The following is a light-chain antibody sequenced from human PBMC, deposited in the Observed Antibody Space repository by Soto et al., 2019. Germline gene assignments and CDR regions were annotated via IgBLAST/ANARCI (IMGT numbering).Light chain of an antibody. CDR1: QSVTSNK. CDR2: AAS. V-gene: IGKV3-20*01. Sequence: ENVLKQSPVTLSLSPGERATLSCRASQSVTSNKVAWFQQKPGQAPRLLIRAASSRATGVPDRFSGSGSATDFALSIIRLEPEDLAVYYCQQYGSPPPYTFGQGTKLEIK. CDR3: QQYGSPPPYT. J-gene: IGKJ2*01.